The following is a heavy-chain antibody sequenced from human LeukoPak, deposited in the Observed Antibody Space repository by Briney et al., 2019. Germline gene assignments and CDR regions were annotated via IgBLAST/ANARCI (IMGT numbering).Heavy chain of an antibody. Sequence: GRSLRLSCAASGFTFSTYAMHWVLQAPGRGLEWVAVISYDGSNKYYADSVKRRFTISRDNSKNTLFLQLNSLRAEDTSVFYCARDHLEMATINFYGLDVWGQGTTVTVSS. CDR2: ISYDGSNK. CDR3: ARDHLEMATINFYGLDV. J-gene: IGHJ6*02. V-gene: IGHV3-30*04. CDR1: GFTFSTYA. D-gene: IGHD5-24*01.